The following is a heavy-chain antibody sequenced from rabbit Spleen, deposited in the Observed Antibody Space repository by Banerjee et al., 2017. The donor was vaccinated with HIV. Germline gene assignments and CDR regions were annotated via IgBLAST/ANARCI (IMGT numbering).Heavy chain of an antibody. Sequence: QEQVVESGGGLVQPGGSLKLSCKASGFDLSGYGVSWVRQAPGKGLEWIGYIDPLFGTTYYASWVNGRFTISSHNAQNTLNLQLNSLTAADTATYFCVRGEYFTVGFSSYAIYLDLWGPGTLVTVS. D-gene: IGHD8-1*01. V-gene: IGHV1S47*01. CDR1: GFDLSGYG. CDR2: IDPLFGTT. J-gene: IGHJ6*01. CDR3: VRGEYFTVGFSSYAIYLDL.